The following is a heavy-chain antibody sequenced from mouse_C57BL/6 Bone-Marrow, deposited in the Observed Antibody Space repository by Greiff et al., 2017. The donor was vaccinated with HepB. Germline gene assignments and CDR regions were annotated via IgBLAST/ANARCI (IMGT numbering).Heavy chain of an antibody. CDR3: ARPLYERNCLYAMGY. CDR1: GYTFTSYT. Sequence: QVQLQQSGAELARPGASVKMSCKASGYTFTSYTMHWVKQRPGQGLEWIGYINPSSGYTKYNQKFKDKATLTADKSSSTAYMQLRSLTSEDSAVYYCARPLYERNCLYAMGYWGQGTSVTVSS. CDR2: INPSSGYT. V-gene: IGHV1-4*01. D-gene: IGHD2-1*01. J-gene: IGHJ4*01.